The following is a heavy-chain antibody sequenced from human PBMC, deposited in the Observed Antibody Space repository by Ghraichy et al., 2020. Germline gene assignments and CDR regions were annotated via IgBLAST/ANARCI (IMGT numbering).Heavy chain of an antibody. CDR2: INHSGST. CDR1: GGSFSGYY. V-gene: IGHV4-34*01. CDR3: ARVNVYYYGSGSYPITRGFPY. Sequence: SETLSLTCAVYGGSFSGYYWSWIRQPPGKGLEWIGEINHSGSTNYNPSLKSRVTISVDTSKNQFSLKLSSVTAADTAVYYCARVNVYYYGSGSYPITRGFPYWGQGTLVTVSS. D-gene: IGHD3-10*01. J-gene: IGHJ4*02.